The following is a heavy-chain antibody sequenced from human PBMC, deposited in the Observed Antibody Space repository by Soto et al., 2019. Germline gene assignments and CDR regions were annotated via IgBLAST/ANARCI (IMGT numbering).Heavy chain of an antibody. J-gene: IGHJ2*01. CDR2: IIPIFGTA. CDR1: GGTFSSYA. CDR3: ARGYCSGGSCFQTYWYFDL. Sequence: SVKVSCKASGGTFSSYAISWVRQAPGQGLEWMGGIIPIFGTANYAQKFQGRVTITADESTSTAYMELSSLRSEDTAVYYCARGYCSGGSCFQTYWYFDLWGRGTLVXVSS. D-gene: IGHD2-15*01. V-gene: IGHV1-69*13.